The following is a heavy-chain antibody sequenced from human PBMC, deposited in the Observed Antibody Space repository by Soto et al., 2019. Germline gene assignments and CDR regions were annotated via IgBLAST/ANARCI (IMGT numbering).Heavy chain of an antibody. V-gene: IGHV4-59*01. CDR1: GGSISSYY. Sequence: ASETLSLTCTVSGGSISSYYWTWIRQPPGKGLEWIGYMYYSGSTSYSPSLKSRVTISVDTSKNQFSLKLSSVTAADTAVYYCARGIYPLDYWGQGTLVTVSS. CDR3: ARGIYPLDY. CDR2: MYYSGST. J-gene: IGHJ4*02.